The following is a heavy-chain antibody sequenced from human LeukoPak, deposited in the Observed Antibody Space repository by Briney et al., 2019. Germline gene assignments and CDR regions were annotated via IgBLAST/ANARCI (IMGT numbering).Heavy chain of an antibody. CDR2: ISGSGGST. D-gene: IGHD3-22*01. Sequence: PGGSLRLSCAASGFTFSSYAMSWVRQAPGKGLEWVSAISGSGGSTYYADSVKGRFTISRDNSKNTLYLQMNSLRAEDTAVYYCANGFYYYDSSGYNHWGQGTLVTVSS. CDR1: GFTFSSYA. CDR3: ANGFYYYDSSGYNH. J-gene: IGHJ5*02. V-gene: IGHV3-23*01.